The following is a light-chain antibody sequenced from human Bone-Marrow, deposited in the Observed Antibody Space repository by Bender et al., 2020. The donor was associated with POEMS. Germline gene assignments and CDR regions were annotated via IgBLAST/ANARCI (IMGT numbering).Light chain of an antibody. CDR1: SSDVGSYNL. V-gene: IGLV2-23*03. CDR3: CSYAGSSSFVV. Sequence: QSALTQPASVSGFPGQSITISCIGTSSDVGSYNLVSWYQQHPGRAPKLIIYEGSKRPSGISNRFSGSKSGNTASLTISGLQAEDEADYYCCSYAGSSSFVVFGGGTKVTVL. CDR2: EGS. J-gene: IGLJ2*01.